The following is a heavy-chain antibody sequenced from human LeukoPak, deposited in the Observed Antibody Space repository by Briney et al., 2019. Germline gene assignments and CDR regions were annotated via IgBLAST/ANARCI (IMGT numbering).Heavy chain of an antibody. J-gene: IGHJ4*02. Sequence: ASVKVSCKAPGYTFTSYYMHWVRQAPGQGLEWMGIINPSGGSTSYAQKFQGRVTMTGDTSTSTVYMELSSLRSEDTAVYYCARVGNVGYFDYWGQGTLVTVSS. CDR2: INPSGGST. CDR1: GYTFTSYY. D-gene: IGHD1-26*01. V-gene: IGHV1-46*01. CDR3: ARVGNVGYFDY.